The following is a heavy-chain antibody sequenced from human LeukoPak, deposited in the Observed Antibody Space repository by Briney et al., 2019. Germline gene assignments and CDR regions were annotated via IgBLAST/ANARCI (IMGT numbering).Heavy chain of an antibody. V-gene: IGHV3-23*01. CDR3: ASGGGDGYNFRYSDY. CDR1: GFTFSSYA. Sequence: GGSLRLACAASGFTFSSYAMSWVRQAPGKGLEWVSAISDSTYYADSVKGRFTISRDNSKNTLYLQMNSLRAEDTAIYYCASGGGDGYNFRYSDYWGQGTLVTVSS. J-gene: IGHJ4*02. D-gene: IGHD5-24*01. CDR2: ISDST.